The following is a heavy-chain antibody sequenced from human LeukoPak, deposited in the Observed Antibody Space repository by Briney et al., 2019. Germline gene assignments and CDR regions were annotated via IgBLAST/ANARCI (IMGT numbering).Heavy chain of an antibody. CDR2: IYSGDST. CDR1: GFTVSSNY. V-gene: IGHV3-53*01. D-gene: IGHD6-13*01. J-gene: IGHJ6*04. CDR3: ASPGRVQQQLWDYYYGMDV. Sequence: TGGSLRLSCAASGFTVSSNYMSWVRQAPGKGLEWVSVIYSGDSTYYADSVKGRFTISRDNSKNTLYLQMNSLRAEDTAVYYCASPGRVQQQLWDYYYGMDVWGKGTTVTVSS.